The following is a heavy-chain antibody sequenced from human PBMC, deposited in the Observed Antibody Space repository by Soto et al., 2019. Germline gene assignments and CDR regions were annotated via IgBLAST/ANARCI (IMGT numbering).Heavy chain of an antibody. CDR2: ISSIGGST. CDR3: AKEASIGRFCY. J-gene: IGHJ2*01. D-gene: IGHD3-16*01. Sequence: EVQLLESGGGLVQPGGSLRLSCAASGFTFSSYAMSWVRQAPGKGLEWVSGISSIGGSTYYADSVKGRFTISRDNSKNTLFLQMNSLRAQDTAVHYCAKEASIGRFCYWGRGTRVTVSS. CDR1: GFTFSSYA. V-gene: IGHV3-23*01.